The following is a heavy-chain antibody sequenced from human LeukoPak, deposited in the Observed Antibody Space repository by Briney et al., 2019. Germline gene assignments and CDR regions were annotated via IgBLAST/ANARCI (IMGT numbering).Heavy chain of an antibody. Sequence: PGGSLRLSCAASGFTFSSYSMNWVRQAPGKGLEWVSSISSSSSYIYYADSVKGRFTISRDNAKKSLYLQMNSPRPEDTALYYCAKSGIFHGYYFYYMDVWGKGTTVTVSS. CDR1: GFTFSSYS. D-gene: IGHD2-15*01. CDR3: AKSGIFHGYYFYYMDV. J-gene: IGHJ6*03. V-gene: IGHV3-21*04. CDR2: ISSSSSYI.